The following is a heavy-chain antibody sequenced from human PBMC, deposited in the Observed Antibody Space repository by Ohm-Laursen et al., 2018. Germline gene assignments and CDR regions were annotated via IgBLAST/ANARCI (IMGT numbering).Heavy chain of an antibody. CDR3: AVPPGPVDP. Sequence: SETLSLTCTVSGGSVSSGSYYWSWIRQPPGKGLEWIGYIYYSGSTNYNPSLKSRVTISVDTSKNQFSLKLSSVTAADTAVYYCAVPPGPVDPWGQGTLVTVSS. CDR2: IYYSGST. J-gene: IGHJ5*02. CDR1: GGSVSSGSYY. V-gene: IGHV4-61*01.